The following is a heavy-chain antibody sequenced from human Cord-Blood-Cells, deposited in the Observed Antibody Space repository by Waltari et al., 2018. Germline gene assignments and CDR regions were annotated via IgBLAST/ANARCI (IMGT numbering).Heavy chain of an antibody. J-gene: IGHJ2*01. V-gene: IGHV1-46*01. Sequence: QVQLVQSGAEVKKPGASVKVSCKASGYTFTSYYMHWVRQAPGQGLEWMGIINPSGGSTSYAQKFQGRGTMTRDTSTSTVYMELSSLRSEDTAVYYCARMLGEHWYFDLWGRGTLVTVSS. CDR3: ARMLGEHWYFDL. CDR1: GYTFTSYY. D-gene: IGHD3-10*02. CDR2: INPSGGST.